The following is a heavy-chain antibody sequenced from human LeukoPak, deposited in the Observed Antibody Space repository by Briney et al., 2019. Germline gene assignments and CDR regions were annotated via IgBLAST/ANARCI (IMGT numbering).Heavy chain of an antibody. CDR2: INPSGDST. CDR3: ARENDYGNNWFDP. CDR1: GYSFSSYY. J-gene: IGHJ5*02. D-gene: IGHD4-17*01. V-gene: IGHV1-46*01. Sequence: ASVKVSCKASGYSFSSYYMHWVRQAPGQGLEWMGIINPSGDSTTYARKFQGRVTMTRDTSTRTVYMELSSLRSDDTAVYYCARENDYGNNWFDPWGQGTLVTVSS.